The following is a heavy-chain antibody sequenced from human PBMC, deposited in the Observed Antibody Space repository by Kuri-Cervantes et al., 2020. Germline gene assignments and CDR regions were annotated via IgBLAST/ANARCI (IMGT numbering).Heavy chain of an antibody. D-gene: IGHD3-10*01. Sequence: SGPTLVKPTQTLTLTCTFSGFSFSTSEVAVGWIRQSPGKTLEWLALIYWNDDKRYSPSLKSRLTITKDTSKNQVVLTMTDMDPADTGTYYCARYGSGIYEFDYWGQGTLVTVSS. CDR1: GFSFSTSEVA. V-gene: IGHV2-5*01. CDR2: IYWNDDK. J-gene: IGHJ4*02. CDR3: ARYGSGIYEFDY.